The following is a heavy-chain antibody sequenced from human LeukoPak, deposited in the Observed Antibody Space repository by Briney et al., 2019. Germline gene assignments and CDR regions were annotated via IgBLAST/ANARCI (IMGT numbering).Heavy chain of an antibody. J-gene: IGHJ4*02. CDR1: GDSVSNNIAT. CDR3: VRDSDDYYWALDF. CDR2: TYYRSRWSN. V-gene: IGHV6-1*01. D-gene: IGHD3-10*01. Sequence: SQTLSLTCAISGDSVSNNIATWNWVRQSPSRGLEWLGRTYYRSRWSNDYAISVKSRITINPDTSRNQFSLQLNSGTPEDTAVYYCVRDSDDYYWALDFWGQGTPVTVSS.